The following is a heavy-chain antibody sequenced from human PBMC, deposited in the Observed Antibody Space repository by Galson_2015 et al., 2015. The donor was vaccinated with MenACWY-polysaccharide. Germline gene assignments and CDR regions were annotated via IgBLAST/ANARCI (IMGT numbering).Heavy chain of an antibody. J-gene: IGHJ5*02. D-gene: IGHD6-19*01. CDR3: ARKGSGSGYFDLDA. CDR2: INSDGSTT. Sequence: SLRLSCAASGFSFSTNWMHWVRQAPGEGLVWVSRINSDGSTTNYADSVRGRFTVSRDSAKSTLYLQMDSLRVEDTAVYFCARKGSGSGYFDLDAWGQGILVTVSS. CDR1: GFSFSTNW. V-gene: IGHV3-74*01.